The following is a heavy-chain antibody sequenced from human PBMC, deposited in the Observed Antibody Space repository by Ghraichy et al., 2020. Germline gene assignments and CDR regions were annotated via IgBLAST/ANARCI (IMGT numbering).Heavy chain of an antibody. V-gene: IGHV4-34*01. CDR3: ARVGGSLLWFGESYNWFDP. J-gene: IGHJ5*02. D-gene: IGHD3-10*01. CDR1: GGSFSGYY. Sequence: SETLSLTCAVYGGSFSGYYWSWIRQPPGKGLEWIGEINHSGSTNYNPSLKSRVTISVDTSKNQFSLKLSSVTAADTAVYYCARVGGSLLWFGESYNWFDPWGQGTLVTVSS. CDR2: INHSGST.